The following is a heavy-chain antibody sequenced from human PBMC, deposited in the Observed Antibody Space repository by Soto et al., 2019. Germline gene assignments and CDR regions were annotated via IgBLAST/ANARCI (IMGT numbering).Heavy chain of an antibody. CDR1: GYSFTNYW. CDR2: IYPGDSDT. V-gene: IGHV5-51*01. J-gene: IGHJ5*02. D-gene: IGHD1-20*01. Sequence: PGESLKISCKGSGYSFTNYWIGWVRQMPGKGLEWMGIIYPGDSDTRYSPSFQGQVTISADRSINTAYLQWSSLKTSDSAMYYCVRTIPGGITGTTPWGQGTLVTVSS. CDR3: VRTIPGGITGTTP.